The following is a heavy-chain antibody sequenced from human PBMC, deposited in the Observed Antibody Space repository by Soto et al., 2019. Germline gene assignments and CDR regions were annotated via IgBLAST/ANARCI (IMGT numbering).Heavy chain of an antibody. CDR3: ARDQSPRATGGMVADY. CDR1: GFTFTTYA. Sequence: HPGGSLRLSCAASGFTFTTYAMSWVRQAPGKGLEWVSSISNTADRTYYADSVKGRFTISRDSSKNTLYLQMNSLAAEDTAIYYCARDQSPRATGGMVADYWGQGTLLTVSS. D-gene: IGHD3-3*01. V-gene: IGHV3-23*01. CDR2: ISNTADRT. J-gene: IGHJ4*02.